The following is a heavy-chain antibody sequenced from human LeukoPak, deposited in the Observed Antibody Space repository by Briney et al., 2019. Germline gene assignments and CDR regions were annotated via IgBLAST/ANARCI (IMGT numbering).Heavy chain of an antibody. CDR2: INPNSGGT. CDR1: GYTLTGYY. J-gene: IGHJ4*02. V-gene: IGHV1-2*06. Sequence: ASVKVSCKASGYTLTGYYMHWVRQAPGQGLEWMGRINPNSGGTNYAQKFQGRVTMTRDTSISTAYMELCRPRSDDTAVYYCARENSRAFDYWGQGTLVTVSS. D-gene: IGHD1-7*01. CDR3: ARENSRAFDY.